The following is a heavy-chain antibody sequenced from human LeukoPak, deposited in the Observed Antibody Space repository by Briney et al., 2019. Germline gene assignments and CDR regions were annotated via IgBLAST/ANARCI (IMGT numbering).Heavy chain of an antibody. J-gene: IGHJ4*02. CDR1: GFTFGDYA. CDR3: TRKRDLAYCGGDCPWDY. V-gene: IGHV3-49*03. D-gene: IGHD2-21*02. Sequence: GRSLRLSCTASGFTFGDYAMSWFRQAPGKGLEWVGFIRSKAYGGTTEYAASVKGRFTISRDDSKSIAYLQMNSLKTEDTAVYYCTRKRDLAYCGGDCPWDYWGQGTLVTVSS. CDR2: IRSKAYGGTT.